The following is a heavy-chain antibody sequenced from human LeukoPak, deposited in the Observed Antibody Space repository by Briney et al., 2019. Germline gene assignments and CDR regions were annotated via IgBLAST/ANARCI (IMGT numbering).Heavy chain of an antibody. V-gene: IGHV4-34*01. CDR3: ARGGVRITMIVVVISPFDY. J-gene: IGHJ4*02. D-gene: IGHD3-22*01. CDR1: GVSFSGYY. CDR2: INHSGST. Sequence: SETLSLTCAVYGVSFSGYYWSWIRQPPGKGLEWIGEINHSGSTNYNPSLKSRVTISVDTSKNQFSLKLSSVTAADTAVYYCARGGVRITMIVVVISPFDYWGQGTLVTVSS.